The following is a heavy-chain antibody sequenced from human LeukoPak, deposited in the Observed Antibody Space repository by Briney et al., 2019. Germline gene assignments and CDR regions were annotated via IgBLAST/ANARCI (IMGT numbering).Heavy chain of an antibody. V-gene: IGHV4-4*07. CDR3: ARIGDNDAFDI. J-gene: IGHJ3*02. Sequence: SETLSLTCTVSGDSISDYYWSWIRQPAGKGLEWIGRIYPSGSTNYNPSLNSRVTMSVDTSKKQFSLKLNSVTAADTAVYYCARIGDNDAFDIWGQGTMVTVSS. CDR2: IYPSGST. CDR1: GDSISDYY. D-gene: IGHD3-10*01.